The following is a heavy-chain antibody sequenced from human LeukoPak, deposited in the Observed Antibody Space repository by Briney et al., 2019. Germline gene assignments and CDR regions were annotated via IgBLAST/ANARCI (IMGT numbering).Heavy chain of an antibody. CDR1: GFTFSSYS. CDR3: ARDPDSGYDWHYYGMDV. V-gene: IGHV3-21*01. CDR2: ISSSSSYI. D-gene: IGHD5-12*01. Sequence: GGSLRLSCAASGFTFSSYSMNWVRQAQGKGLEWVSSISSSSSYIYYADSVKGRFTISRDNAKNSLYLQMNSLRAEDTAVYYCARDPDSGYDWHYYGMDVWGQGTTVTVSS. J-gene: IGHJ6*02.